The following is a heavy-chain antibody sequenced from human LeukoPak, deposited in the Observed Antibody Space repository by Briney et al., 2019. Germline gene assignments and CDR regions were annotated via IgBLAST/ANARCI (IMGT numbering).Heavy chain of an antibody. V-gene: IGHV3-23*01. Sequence: GGSLRLSCSASGFTFSRLAMSCVPRTPARGLGWVSAISTSGGSTYYAYSVKGRFTISRDNSKNTLYLQMNSLRGEDTAVYYCAKGLVGTVADYFDYWGQGTLVTVSS. CDR1: GFTFSRLA. J-gene: IGHJ4*02. CDR2: ISTSGGST. CDR3: AKGLVGTVADYFDY. D-gene: IGHD6-19*01.